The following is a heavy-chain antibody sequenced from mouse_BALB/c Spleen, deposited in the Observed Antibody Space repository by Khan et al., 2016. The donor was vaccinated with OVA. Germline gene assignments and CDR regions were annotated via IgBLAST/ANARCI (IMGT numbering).Heavy chain of an antibody. D-gene: IGHD2-3*01. Sequence: EVQLQESGPGLVKPSQSLSLTCTVTGYSITSDYAWNWIRQFPGNKLEWMGHINYSGSTNYNPALKSRISITRDTSKNQFFLQLNSVTTADTATYYCARDGSRYNYAMDYWGQGTSVTVSS. CDR1: GYSITSDYA. V-gene: IGHV3-2*02. CDR2: INYSGST. CDR3: ARDGSRYNYAMDY. J-gene: IGHJ4*01.